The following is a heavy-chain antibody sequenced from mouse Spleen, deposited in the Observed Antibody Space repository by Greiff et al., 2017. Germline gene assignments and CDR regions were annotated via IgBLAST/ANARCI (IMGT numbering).Heavy chain of an antibody. CDR3: ARGGNDGYFHFDY. CDR1: GYAFTNYL. V-gene: IGHV1-54*01. CDR2: INPGSGGT. J-gene: IGHJ2*01. Sequence: QVQLKQSGAELVRPGTSVKVSCKASGYAFTNYLIEWVKQRPGQGLEWIGVINPGSGGTNYNEKFKGKATLTADKSSSTAYMQLSSLTSEDSAVYFCARGGNDGYFHFDYWGQGTTLTVSS. D-gene: IGHD2-3*01.